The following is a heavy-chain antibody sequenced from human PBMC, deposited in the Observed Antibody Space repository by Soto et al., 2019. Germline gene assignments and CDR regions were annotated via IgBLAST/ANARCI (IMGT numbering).Heavy chain of an antibody. CDR2: ISGSGTGT. Sequence: EVHLLESGGGLVQTGGSLRLACAASGFTFSSHTMNWVRQAPGKGLEWVSGISGSGTGTYYAASVKGRFTISRDNSEEAVYLQMSSLAAEETAVYYCEKEGRFGSSWPAGDSWGQGTLVTVSS. CDR3: EKEGRFGSSWPAGDS. D-gene: IGHD6-13*01. CDR1: GFTFSSHT. V-gene: IGHV3-23*01. J-gene: IGHJ5*01.